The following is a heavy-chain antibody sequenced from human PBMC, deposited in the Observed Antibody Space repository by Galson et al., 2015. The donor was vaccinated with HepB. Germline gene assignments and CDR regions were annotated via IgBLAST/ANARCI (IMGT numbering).Heavy chain of an antibody. CDR3: ARGLLNWDAFDI. CDR1: GDSVSSNSAA. CDR2: TYYRSKWYN. Sequence: CAISGDSVSSNSAAWNWIRQSPSRGLEWLGRTYYRSKWYNDYAVSVKSRITINPDTSKNQFSLQLNSVTPEDTAVYYCARGLLNWDAFDIWAKGQWSPPLQ. J-gene: IGHJ3*02. D-gene: IGHD5-18*01. V-gene: IGHV6-1*01.